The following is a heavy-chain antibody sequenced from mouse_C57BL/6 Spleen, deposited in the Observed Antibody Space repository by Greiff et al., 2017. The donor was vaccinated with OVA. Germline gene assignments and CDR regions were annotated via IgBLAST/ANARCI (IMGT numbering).Heavy chain of an antibody. Sequence: VKLMESGAELVKPGASVKISCKASGYAFSSYWMNWVKQRPGKGLEWIGQIYPGDGDTNYNGKFKGKATLTADKSSSTAYMQLSSLTSEDSAVYFCARRRVYYGYDGYAMDYWGQGTSVTVSS. J-gene: IGHJ4*01. CDR1: GYAFSSYW. CDR3: ARRRVYYGYDGYAMDY. CDR2: IYPGDGDT. V-gene: IGHV1-80*01. D-gene: IGHD2-2*01.